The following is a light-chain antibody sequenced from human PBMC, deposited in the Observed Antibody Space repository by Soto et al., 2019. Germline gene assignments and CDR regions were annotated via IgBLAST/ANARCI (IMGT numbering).Light chain of an antibody. CDR2: DAS. J-gene: IGKJ3*01. Sequence: EIVLTQSPATLSLSPGERATLSCRASQSVSSYLAWYQQKPGQAPRLLIYDASNRATDIPARFSGSGSGTDFTLTMSSLEPEDFAVYYCQQRSNWPSTFGPGTKVGIK. CDR1: QSVSSY. CDR3: QQRSNWPST. V-gene: IGKV3-11*01.